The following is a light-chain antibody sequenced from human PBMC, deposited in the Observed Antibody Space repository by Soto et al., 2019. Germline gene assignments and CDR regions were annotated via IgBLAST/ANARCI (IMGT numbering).Light chain of an antibody. J-gene: IGKJ5*01. Sequence: DIQMTQSPSSLSASVGYRVTITCRVSQGISNFLDWYQQKPGKVPKLLISAASTLQSGVPSRFSGSGSGTDFTLTITSLQPEDVATYYCQKYSSVITFGQGTRLEI. CDR1: QGISNF. CDR2: AAS. V-gene: IGKV1-27*01. CDR3: QKYSSVIT.